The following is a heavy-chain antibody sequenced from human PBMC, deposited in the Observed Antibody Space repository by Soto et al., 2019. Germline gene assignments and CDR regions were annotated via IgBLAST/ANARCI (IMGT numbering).Heavy chain of an antibody. J-gene: IGHJ4*02. V-gene: IGHV1-8*01. CDR2: MNPNSGNT. CDR3: ASMTTVNQNFDY. CDR1: GYTFTSYD. Sequence: ASVKVSCKASGYTFTSYDINWVRQATGQGLEWMGWMNPNSGNTGYAQKFQGRVTMTRNTSISTAYMELSSLRSEDTAVYYCASMTTVNQNFDYWGQGTLVTVAS. D-gene: IGHD4-17*01.